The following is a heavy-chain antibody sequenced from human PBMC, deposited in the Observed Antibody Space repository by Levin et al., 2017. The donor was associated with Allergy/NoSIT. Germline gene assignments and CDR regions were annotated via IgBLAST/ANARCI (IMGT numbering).Heavy chain of an antibody. Sequence: GESLKISCAASGFTFSSYAMSWVRQAPGKGLEWVSAISGSGGSTYYADSVKGRFTISRDNSKNTLYLQMNSLRAEDTAVYYGAKGWGYSPFDPWGQGTLVTVSS. CDR3: AKGWGYSPFDP. D-gene: IGHD5-12*01. CDR1: GFTFSSYA. J-gene: IGHJ5*02. CDR2: ISGSGGST. V-gene: IGHV3-23*01.